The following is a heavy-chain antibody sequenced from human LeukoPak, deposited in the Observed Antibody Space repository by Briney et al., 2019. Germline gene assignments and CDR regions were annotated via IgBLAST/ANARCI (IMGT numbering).Heavy chain of an antibody. CDR2: ISSSGSTI. D-gene: IGHD1-26*01. CDR1: GFTFSDYY. Sequence: GGSLRLSCAASGFTFSDYYMSWIRQAPGKGLEWVSYISSSGSTIYYADSVKGRFTISRDNAKNSLYLQMNSLRAEDTAVYYCASWWELLREFDYWGQGTLVTVSS. CDR3: ASWWELLREFDY. J-gene: IGHJ4*02. V-gene: IGHV3-11*01.